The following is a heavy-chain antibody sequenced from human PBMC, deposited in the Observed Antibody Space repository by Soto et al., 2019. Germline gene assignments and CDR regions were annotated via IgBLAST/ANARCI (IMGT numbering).Heavy chain of an antibody. Sequence: QMQLVQSGPEVKKPGTSVKVSCKASGFTFTSSAVQWVRQARGQRLEWIGWIVVDSGNTNYAQKFQERVTITRDMSTSTAYMELSSLRSEDTAVYYCAALWFGELFQPVDGMDVWGQGTTVTVSS. CDR2: IVVDSGNT. J-gene: IGHJ6*02. D-gene: IGHD3-10*01. CDR3: AALWFGELFQPVDGMDV. CDR1: GFTFTSSA. V-gene: IGHV1-58*01.